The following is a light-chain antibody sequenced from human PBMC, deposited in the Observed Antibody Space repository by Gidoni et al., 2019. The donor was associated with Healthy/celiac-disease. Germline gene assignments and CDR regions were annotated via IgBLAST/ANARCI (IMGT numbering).Light chain of an antibody. CDR1: QSISSY. J-gene: IGKJ5*01. CDR3: QQSYRTPIT. CDR2: AAS. Sequence: DIQMTQSPSSLSASVGDRVTITCRASQSISSYLNWYQQKPGKAPKLLIYAASRLQSGVPSRFSGSGSGPDFTLTISSLQPADFATYYCQQSYRTPITFGQGTRLEIK. V-gene: IGKV1-39*01.